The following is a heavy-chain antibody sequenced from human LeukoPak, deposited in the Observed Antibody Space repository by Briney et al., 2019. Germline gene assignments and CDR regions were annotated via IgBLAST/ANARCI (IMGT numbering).Heavy chain of an antibody. CDR2: IYYSGST. V-gene: IGHV4-59*11. D-gene: IGHD1-1*01. J-gene: IGHJ6*03. CDR1: GGSISSHY. CDR3: ARDGSHYYMDV. Sequence: SETLSLTCTVSGGSISSHYWSWIRQPPGKGLGWIGYIYYSGSTNYNPSLKSRVTISVDTSKNQFSLKLSSVTAADTAVYYCARDGSHYYMDVWGKGTTVTVSS.